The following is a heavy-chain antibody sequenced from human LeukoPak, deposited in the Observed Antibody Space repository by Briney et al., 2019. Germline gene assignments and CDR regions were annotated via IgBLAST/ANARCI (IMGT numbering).Heavy chain of an antibody. CDR2: ISAYNGNT. CDR3: ARPGKGDILTSGGNWFDP. J-gene: IGHJ5*02. V-gene: IGHV1-18*01. D-gene: IGHD3-9*01. CDR1: GYTFPSFG. Sequence: ASVKVSCKASGYTFPSFGISGVRQAPGQGLDWMGWISAYNGNTNYAQKLQGRVTMTTDTSTSTAYMELRSLRSDDTAVYYCARPGKGDILTSGGNWFDPWGQGTLVTVSS.